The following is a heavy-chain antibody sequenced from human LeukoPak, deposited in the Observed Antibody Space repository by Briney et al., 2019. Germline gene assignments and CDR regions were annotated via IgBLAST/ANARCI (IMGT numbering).Heavy chain of an antibody. CDR3: AKGSLRYFDWWDY. Sequence: GGSLRLSCAASGFTFSSYAMSWVRQAPGKGLEWVSAISGSGGSTYYADSVKGRSTIPRDNSKNTLYLQMNSLRAEDTAVYYCAKGSLRYFDWWDYWGQGTLVTVSS. J-gene: IGHJ4*02. D-gene: IGHD3-9*01. CDR2: ISGSGGST. CDR1: GFTFSSYA. V-gene: IGHV3-23*01.